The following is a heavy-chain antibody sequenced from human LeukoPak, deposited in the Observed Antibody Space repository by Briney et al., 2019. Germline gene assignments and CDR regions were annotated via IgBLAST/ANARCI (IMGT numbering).Heavy chain of an antibody. V-gene: IGHV4-59*01. CDR3: ARSHSSSWYSFYNWFDP. D-gene: IGHD6-13*01. Sequence: PSETLSLTCTVSGGSISSYYWNWLRQPPGKGLEWLGYIYYSGSTNYNPSLKSRVTISVDTSKNQFSLKLSSVTAADTAVYYCARSHSSSWYSFYNWFDPWGQGTLVTVSS. CDR2: IYYSGST. J-gene: IGHJ5*02. CDR1: GGSISSYY.